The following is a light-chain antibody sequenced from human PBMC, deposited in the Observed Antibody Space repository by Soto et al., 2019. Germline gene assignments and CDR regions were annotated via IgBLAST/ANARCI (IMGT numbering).Light chain of an antibody. Sequence: DIVMTQSPATLSVSPGERATLSCRASQSVSTNLAWYRRKPGQAPRLLIHGASTRATGVPARFSGTGSGTEFALAISSLQSEDLAVYYCQQYNLWPWAFGQGTKVEIK. CDR2: GAS. J-gene: IGKJ1*01. V-gene: IGKV3-15*01. CDR3: QQYNLWPWA. CDR1: QSVSTN.